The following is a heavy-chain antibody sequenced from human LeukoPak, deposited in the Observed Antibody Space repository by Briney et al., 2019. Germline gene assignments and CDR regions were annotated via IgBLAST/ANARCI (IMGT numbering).Heavy chain of an antibody. J-gene: IGHJ5*02. Sequence: PSEILSLTCVVSGGSISSDSYSWSWIRQPPGKGLEWIGYIYHSGSTCYSPSLKSRVTISIDTSKNQFSLTLNSVTAADTAVYYCARVVGNCSGGNCFSNWFDPWGQGTLVTVSS. V-gene: IGHV4-30-2*01. CDR2: IYHSGST. D-gene: IGHD2-15*01. CDR1: GGSISSDSYS. CDR3: ARVVGNCSGGNCFSNWFDP.